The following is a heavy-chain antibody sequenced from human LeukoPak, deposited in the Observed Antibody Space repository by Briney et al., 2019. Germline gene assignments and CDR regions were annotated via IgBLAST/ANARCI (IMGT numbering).Heavy chain of an antibody. D-gene: IGHD3-22*01. Sequence: ASVKVSCKASGYTFTGYYIHWVRQAPGQGLEWMGIINPSGGSTNYAQKFQGRVTMTRDMSTSTVYMELSSLRSEDTAVYYCVSSGYVYWGQGTLVTVSS. CDR2: INPSGGST. CDR3: VSSGYVY. V-gene: IGHV1-46*03. J-gene: IGHJ4*02. CDR1: GYTFTGYY.